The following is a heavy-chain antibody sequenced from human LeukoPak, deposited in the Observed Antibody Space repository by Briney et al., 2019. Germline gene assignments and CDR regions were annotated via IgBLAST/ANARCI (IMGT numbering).Heavy chain of an antibody. CDR3: ARSTGDYYGSGSRAFDI. D-gene: IGHD3-10*01. Sequence: SETLSLTCTVSGGSISGSSYYWGWIRQPPGKGLEWLGSISYSGSTYYNPSLRSRVTISVDTSKNQFSLKLSSVTAADTAVYYCARSTGDYYGSGSRAFDIWGQGTMVTVSS. V-gene: IGHV4-39*01. J-gene: IGHJ3*02. CDR2: ISYSGST. CDR1: GGSISGSSYY.